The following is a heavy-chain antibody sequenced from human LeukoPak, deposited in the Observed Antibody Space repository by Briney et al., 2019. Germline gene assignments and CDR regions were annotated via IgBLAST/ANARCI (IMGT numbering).Heavy chain of an antibody. J-gene: IGHJ4*02. CDR3: ARDGSYRFDY. CDR2: IWYDGSNK. CDR1: GFTFSSYG. V-gene: IGHV3-33*01. Sequence: GRSLRLSCAASGFTFSSYGMHWVRQAPGKGLEWVAVIWYDGSNKYYADSVKGRFTISRDNSKNTLYLQMDSLRAEDTAVYYCARDGSYRFDYWGQGTLVSVSS. D-gene: IGHD2-2*03.